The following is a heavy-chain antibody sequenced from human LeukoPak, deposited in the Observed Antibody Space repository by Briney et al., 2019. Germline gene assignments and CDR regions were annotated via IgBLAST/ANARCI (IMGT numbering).Heavy chain of an antibody. V-gene: IGHV3-66*01. J-gene: IGHJ4*02. Sequence: QPGGSLRLSCAVSGFTVSSNYMSWVRQAPGKGLEWVSVIYSGGSTYYADSVKGRFTISRDNSKNTLYLQMNSLRAEDTAVYYCYSMIVVEIHVINDYWGQGTLVTVSS. CDR2: IYSGGST. D-gene: IGHD3-22*01. CDR3: YSMIVVEIHVINDY. CDR1: GFTVSSNY.